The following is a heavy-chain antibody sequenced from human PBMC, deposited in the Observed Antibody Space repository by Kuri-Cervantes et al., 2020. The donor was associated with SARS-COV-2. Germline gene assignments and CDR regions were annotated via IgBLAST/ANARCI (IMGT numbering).Heavy chain of an antibody. J-gene: IGHJ4*02. Sequence: LSLTCAASGFTVSSNEMSWVRQAPGKGLEWVSSISGGSTYYADSRKGGFTISRDNSKNTLHLQMSSLKTEDTAVYYCTSNDFWSGYSIFWGQGTLVTVSS. CDR2: ISGGST. V-gene: IGHV3-38-3*01. CDR1: GFTVSSNE. D-gene: IGHD3-3*01. CDR3: TSNDFWSGYSIF.